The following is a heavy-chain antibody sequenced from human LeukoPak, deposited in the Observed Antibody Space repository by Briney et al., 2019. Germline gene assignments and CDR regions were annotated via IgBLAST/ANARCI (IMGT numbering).Heavy chain of an antibody. V-gene: IGHV3-23*01. CDR1: GFTFSSYA. CDR2: ISGSGGNT. D-gene: IGHD6-19*01. CDR3: ANIGSGLCFDS. Sequence: GGSLGLSCAASGFTFSSYAMSWVRQAPGKGLEWVSSISGSGGNTYYADSVKGRFTISRDNSKNTLYLQMNSLRAEDTAVYYCANIGSGLCFDSWGQGTLVTVSS. J-gene: IGHJ4*02.